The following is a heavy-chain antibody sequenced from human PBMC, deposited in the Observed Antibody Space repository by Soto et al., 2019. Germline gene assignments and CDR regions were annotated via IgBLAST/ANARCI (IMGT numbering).Heavy chain of an antibody. CDR3: ARPQTYYYDSSGYLTPYDAFDI. J-gene: IGHJ3*02. CDR2: IDPSDSYT. Sequence: ARSLPLSCNVSVDIFSSYCISGVRPMTGKGLEWMGRIDPSDSYTNYSPSFQGHVTISADKSISTAYLQWSSLKASDTAMYYCARPQTYYYDSSGYLTPYDAFDIWGQGTMVTVS. V-gene: IGHV5-10-1*01. D-gene: IGHD3-22*01. CDR1: VDIFSSYC.